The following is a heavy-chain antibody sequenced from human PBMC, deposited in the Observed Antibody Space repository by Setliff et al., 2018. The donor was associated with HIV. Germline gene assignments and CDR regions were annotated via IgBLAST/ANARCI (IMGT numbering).Heavy chain of an antibody. CDR2: IYYSGNT. CDR3: ARRLYDIVVVVAATRGCWFDP. Sequence: TLSLTCTVSGDSISSGGYYWSWIRQHSGKGLEWIGYIYYSGNTYYNPSLKRRVTMSVDTSKNQFSLKLSSVTAADTAVYYCARRLYDIVVVVAATRGCWFDPWGQGTLVTVSS. D-gene: IGHD2-15*01. J-gene: IGHJ5*02. V-gene: IGHV4-31*03. CDR1: GDSISSGGYY.